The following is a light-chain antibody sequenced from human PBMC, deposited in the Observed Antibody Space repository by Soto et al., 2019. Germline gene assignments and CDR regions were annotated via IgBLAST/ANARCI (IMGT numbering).Light chain of an antibody. V-gene: IGLV2-14*01. CDR1: SSDVGGYNY. CDR3: SSFTRSSTLYV. CDR2: EVS. Sequence: QSALTQPASVSGSPGQSITISCTGTSSDVGGYNYVSWYQQHPGKAPKLMIYEVSNRPSGVSNRFSGSKSGNTASLTISGLQAEDEADYYCSSFTRSSTLYVFGIGTQLTVL. J-gene: IGLJ7*01.